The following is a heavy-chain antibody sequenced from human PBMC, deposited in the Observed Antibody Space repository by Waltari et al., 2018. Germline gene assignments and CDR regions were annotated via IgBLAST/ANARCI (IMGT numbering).Heavy chain of an antibody. CDR3: ARLKLLPSGGWFDP. CDR1: GFTFSSYW. CDR2: IKQDGSEK. J-gene: IGHJ5*02. D-gene: IGHD2-15*01. V-gene: IGHV3-7*01. Sequence: EVQLVESGGGLVQPGGSLRLSCAASGFTFSSYWMSWVRQAPGKGREWVANIKQDGSEKYYVDSVKGRFTISRDNAKNSLYLQMNSLRAEDTAVYYCARLKLLPSGGWFDPWGQGTLVTVSS.